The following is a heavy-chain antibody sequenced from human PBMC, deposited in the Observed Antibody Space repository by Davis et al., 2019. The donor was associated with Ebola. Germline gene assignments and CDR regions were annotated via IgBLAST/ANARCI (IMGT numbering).Heavy chain of an antibody. Sequence: ASVKVSCKASGYTFTSYDINWVRQATGQGPEWMGWMNPNSGNTGYAQKFQGRVTITRNTSISTAYMELSSLRSEDTAVYYCARAPQKLYYDFWSGLNWFDPWGQGTLVTVSS. CDR3: ARAPQKLYYDFWSGLNWFDP. CDR1: GYTFTSYD. V-gene: IGHV1-8*03. CDR2: MNPNSGNT. D-gene: IGHD3-3*01. J-gene: IGHJ5*02.